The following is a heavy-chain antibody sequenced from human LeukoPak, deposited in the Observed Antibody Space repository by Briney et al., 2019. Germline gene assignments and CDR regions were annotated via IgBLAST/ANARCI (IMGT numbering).Heavy chain of an antibody. D-gene: IGHD3/OR15-3a*01. CDR2: ISNYNGNT. CDR3: AGVTRWTTTISPWLSYYYMDV. V-gene: IGHV1-18*01. Sequence: ASVKVSCKASGLPFTTYGITWVRQAPGQGPEWMGWISNYNGNTNYAQKLQGRVTMTTDTSTSTAYMEMRSLRSDDTAVYYCAGVTRWTTTISPWLSYYYMDVWGKGTTVTISS. CDR1: GLPFTTYG. J-gene: IGHJ6*03.